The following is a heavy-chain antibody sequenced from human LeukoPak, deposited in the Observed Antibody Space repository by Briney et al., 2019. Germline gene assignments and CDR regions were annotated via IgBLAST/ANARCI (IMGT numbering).Heavy chain of an antibody. V-gene: IGHV4-34*01. CDR1: GXSFSGYY. D-gene: IGHD2-15*01. CDR2: INHSGST. J-gene: IGHJ3*02. Sequence: SETLSLTCAIYGXSFSGYYWSWIRQPPGKGLEWIGEINHSGSTNYNPSLKSRVTISVDTSKNQFSLKLSSVTAADAAVYYCARVSQYCTGGTCYSHDAFDIWGQGTMVTVSS. CDR3: ARVSQYCTGGTCYSHDAFDI.